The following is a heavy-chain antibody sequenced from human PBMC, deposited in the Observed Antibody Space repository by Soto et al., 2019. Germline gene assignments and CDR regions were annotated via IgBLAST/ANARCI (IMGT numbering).Heavy chain of an antibody. D-gene: IGHD2-8*02. CDR2: IYYSGST. J-gene: IGHJ2*01. CDR3: AREKSVLFGMALPYTYFDL. V-gene: IGHV4-30-4*01. Sequence: SRSLSLTCTVSDGSINTGDYYWSWSRQPPGKGREWIGYIYYSGSTYVNPPRKTRLSMSLDTSTNQFSLKLTSVTAAETAVYSCAREKSVLFGMALPYTYFDLWGRGTLV. CDR1: DGSINTGDYY.